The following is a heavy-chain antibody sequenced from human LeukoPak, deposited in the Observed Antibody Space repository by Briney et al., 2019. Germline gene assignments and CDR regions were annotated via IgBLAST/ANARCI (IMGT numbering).Heavy chain of an antibody. CDR3: ARTNYYGSGSYSKVVDY. Sequence: GGSLRLSCAASGFTFSTYCMTWVRQAPGKRLEWVANIKHDGSEKSYVDSVEGRFTISRDNAKNSLYLQMNSLRAEDTAVYYCARTNYYGSGSYSKVVDYWGQGTLVTVSS. CDR1: GFTFSTYC. J-gene: IGHJ4*02. V-gene: IGHV3-7*01. CDR2: IKHDGSEK. D-gene: IGHD3-10*01.